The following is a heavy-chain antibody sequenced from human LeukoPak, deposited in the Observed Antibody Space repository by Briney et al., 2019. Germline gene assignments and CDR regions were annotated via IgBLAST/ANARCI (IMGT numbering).Heavy chain of an antibody. J-gene: IGHJ4*02. D-gene: IGHD6-6*01. CDR3: ARVRSSSSAGDY. CDR1: GFTVSSNY. V-gene: IGHV3-53*01. Sequence: GGSLRLSCAASGFTVSSNYMSRVRQAPGKGLEWVSVIYSGGSTYYADSVKGRFTISRDNAKNSLYLQMNSLRAEDTAVYYCARVRSSSSAGDYWGQGTLVTVSS. CDR2: IYSGGST.